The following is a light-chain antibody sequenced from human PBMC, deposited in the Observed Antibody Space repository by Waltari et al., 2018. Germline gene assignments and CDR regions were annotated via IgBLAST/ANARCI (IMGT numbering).Light chain of an antibody. Sequence: EIVLTQSPGTLSLSPGESATLSCRASQSVSSSLAWYQQKPGQAPRRLNYGASNRATGIPDRFSGSGSGTDFTLTISRLEPEDFVVYYCQQYGSSPHTFGQGTKLEIK. CDR1: QSVSSS. J-gene: IGKJ2*01. V-gene: IGKV3-20*01. CDR3: QQYGSSPHT. CDR2: GAS.